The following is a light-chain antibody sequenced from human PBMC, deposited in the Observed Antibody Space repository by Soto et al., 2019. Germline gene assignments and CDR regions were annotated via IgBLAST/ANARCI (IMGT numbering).Light chain of an antibody. CDR2: DAS. CDR1: QSISSW. V-gene: IGKV1-5*01. Sequence: IQMTQSPSTLPASVGDRVTITCRASQSISSWLAWYQQKPGKAPKLLIYDASSLESGVPSRFSGSGSGTEFTLTISSLQPDDFATYYCQQYNSYSGTFGQGTKVDIK. CDR3: QQYNSYSGT. J-gene: IGKJ1*01.